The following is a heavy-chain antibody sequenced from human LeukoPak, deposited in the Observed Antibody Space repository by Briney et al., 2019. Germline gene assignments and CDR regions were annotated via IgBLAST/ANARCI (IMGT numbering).Heavy chain of an antibody. CDR1: GFTFSSYW. CDR2: IKQDGSEK. J-gene: IGHJ6*02. D-gene: IGHD6-13*01. Sequence: PGGSLRLSCAASGFTFSSYWMSWVRQAPGKGLEWVANIKQDGSEKYYVDSVKGRFTISRDNAKNSLYLQMNSLRAEDTAVYYCARDLSYSSSWYDYYYYGMDVWGQGTTVTVSS. CDR3: ARDLSYSSSWYDYYYYGMDV. V-gene: IGHV3-7*01.